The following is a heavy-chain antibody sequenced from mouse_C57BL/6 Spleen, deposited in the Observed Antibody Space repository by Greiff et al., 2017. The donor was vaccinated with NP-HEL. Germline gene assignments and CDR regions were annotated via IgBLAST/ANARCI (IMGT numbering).Heavy chain of an antibody. CDR1: GYAFSSYW. V-gene: IGHV1-80*01. CDR2: IYPGDGDT. CDR3: ARSPITTVLDY. Sequence: QVQLQQSGAELVKPGASVKISCKASGYAFSSYWMNWVKQRPGKGLEWIGQIYPGDGDTNYNGKFKGKATLTADKSSSTAYMQLSSLTSEDSAVYFCARSPITTVLDYWGQGTTLTVSS. D-gene: IGHD1-1*01. J-gene: IGHJ2*01.